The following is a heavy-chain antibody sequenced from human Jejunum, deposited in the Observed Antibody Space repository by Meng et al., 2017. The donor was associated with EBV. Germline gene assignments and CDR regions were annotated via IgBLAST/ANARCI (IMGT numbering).Heavy chain of an antibody. J-gene: IGHJ4*02. CDR2: IIPIFGRT. CDR1: GGTFSSYV. V-gene: IGHV1-69*06. D-gene: IGHD3-22*01. CDR3: ARDQGRDYDSSTYYTH. Sequence: QVQLVQSGGEVKKPGSSVKVSCKASGGTFSSYVINWVRQAPGQGLEWMGGIIPIFGRTNYALEFQDRVTITADKFTSTVYMEMSSLKSEDTAVYYCARDQGRDYDSSTYYTHWGRGTLVTVSS.